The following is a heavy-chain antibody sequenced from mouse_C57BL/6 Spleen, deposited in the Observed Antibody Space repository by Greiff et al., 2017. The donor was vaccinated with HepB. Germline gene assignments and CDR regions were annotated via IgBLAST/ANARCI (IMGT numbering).Heavy chain of an antibody. CDR3: AREGYDGSSDY. V-gene: IGHV1-26*01. D-gene: IGHD1-1*01. J-gene: IGHJ2*01. CDR2: INPNNGGT. Sequence: EVQLQQSGPELVKPGASVKISCKASGYTFTDYYMNWVKQSHGKSLEWIGDINPNNGGTSYNQKFKGKATLTVDKSSSTAYMELRSLTSEDSAVYYCAREGYDGSSDYWGQGTTLTVSS. CDR1: GYTFTDYY.